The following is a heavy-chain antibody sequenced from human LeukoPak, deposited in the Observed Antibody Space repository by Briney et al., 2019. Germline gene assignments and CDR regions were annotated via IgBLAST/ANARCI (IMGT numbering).Heavy chain of an antibody. J-gene: IGHJ4*02. CDR2: IYSGGAT. CDR1: GITVSTNY. Sequence: GGSLRLSCAASGITVSTNYMSWVRQAPGKGLEWVSIIYSGGATFYADSVKGRFTISRENSKNTLWLQMNSLRAEDTAVYYCARLHYDVLTGPFDYWGQGTLVTVSS. CDR3: ARLHYDVLTGPFDY. D-gene: IGHD3-9*01. V-gene: IGHV3-66*04.